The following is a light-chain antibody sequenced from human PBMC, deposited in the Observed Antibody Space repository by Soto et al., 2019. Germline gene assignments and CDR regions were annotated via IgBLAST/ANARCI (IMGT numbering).Light chain of an antibody. J-gene: IGKJ2*01. CDR3: QQYGSSPYT. V-gene: IGKV3-20*01. CDR2: GAS. Sequence: EIVLTQSPGTLSLSPGERATLSCRASQSVSSSYLAWYQQKPGQAPRLLIYGASNRATGLPDRFSGSGYGTDFTLTINRLEPEDFAIYYSQQYGSSPYTFGQGTKLEIK. CDR1: QSVSSSY.